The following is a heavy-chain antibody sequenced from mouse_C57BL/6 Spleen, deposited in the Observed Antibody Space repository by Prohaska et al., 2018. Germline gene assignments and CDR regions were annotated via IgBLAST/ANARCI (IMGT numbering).Heavy chain of an antibody. Sequence: HGKSLEWIGDINPNNGGTSYNQKFKGKATLTVDKSSSTAYMELRSLTSEDSAVYYCARGYYGSSYVGWYFDVWGTGTTVTVSS. V-gene: IGHV1-26*01. J-gene: IGHJ1*03. CDR2: INPNNGGT. D-gene: IGHD1-1*01. CDR3: ARGYYGSSYVGWYFDV.